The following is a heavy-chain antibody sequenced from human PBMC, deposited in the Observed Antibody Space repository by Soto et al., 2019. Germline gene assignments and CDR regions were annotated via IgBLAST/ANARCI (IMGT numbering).Heavy chain of an antibody. CDR1: GFTVSSNY. J-gene: IGHJ4*02. Sequence: GGSLRLSCAASGFTVSSNYMSWVRQAPGKGLEWVSVIYSGGSTYYADSVKGRFTISRDNSKNTLYLQMNSLRAEDTAVYYCARLYYDSSGYEGEYYFDYWGQGTLVTVSS. V-gene: IGHV3-53*01. CDR3: ARLYYDSSGYEGEYYFDY. D-gene: IGHD3-22*01. CDR2: IYSGGST.